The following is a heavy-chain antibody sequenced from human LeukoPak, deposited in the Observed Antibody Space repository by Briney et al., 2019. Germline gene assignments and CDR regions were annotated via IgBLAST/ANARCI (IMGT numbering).Heavy chain of an antibody. Sequence: ASVKVSCKASVYTFTSYFMHWVRQAPGQGLEWVGIINASGGSTSYAQKFQGRVTMTRDPSTSTVYMELSSLRSEDTGVYYCARTAGRTFDYGGQGALVTVPS. V-gene: IGHV1-46*01. CDR1: VYTFTSYF. D-gene: IGHD6-6*01. J-gene: IGHJ4*02. CDR3: ARTAGRTFDY. CDR2: INASGGST.